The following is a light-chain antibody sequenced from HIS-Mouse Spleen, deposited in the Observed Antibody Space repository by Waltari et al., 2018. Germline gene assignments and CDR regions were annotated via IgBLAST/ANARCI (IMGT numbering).Light chain of an antibody. CDR1: ALPKKY. V-gene: IGLV3-10*01. CDR2: ADG. Sequence: SYELTQPPSVSVSPGQTARITCSGDALPKKYAYWYQQKSGQAPVRVIYADGKRPSGIPERFSGSSSGTMATLTISGAQVEDEADYYCYSTDSSGNHRVFGGGTKLTVL. CDR3: YSTDSSGNHRV. J-gene: IGLJ2*01.